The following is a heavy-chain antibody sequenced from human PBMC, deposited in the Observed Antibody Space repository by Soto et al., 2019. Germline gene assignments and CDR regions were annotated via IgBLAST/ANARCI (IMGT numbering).Heavy chain of an antibody. J-gene: IGHJ6*02. CDR3: ARELPTTIRGGYYYSYGMDV. Sequence: EVQLVESGGGLVQPGGSLRLSCAASGFIFSSYWMHWVRQVPGKGLVWVSRLHSDGRTTSYADSVKGRFIISRDNAKNTLYLQMNSLRAEDTAVYYCARELPTTIRGGYYYSYGMDVWGQGTTVTVSS. CDR2: LHSDGRTT. V-gene: IGHV3-74*01. D-gene: IGHD2-2*02. CDR1: GFIFSSYW.